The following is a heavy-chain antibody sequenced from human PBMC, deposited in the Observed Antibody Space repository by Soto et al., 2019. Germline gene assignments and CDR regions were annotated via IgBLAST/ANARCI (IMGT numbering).Heavy chain of an antibody. CDR1: GYTFTSYA. CDR3: XXXXXXXXXXXAYYMDV. V-gene: IGHV1-3*01. CDR2: INAGNGNT. Sequence: QVQLVQSGAEVKKPGASVKVSCKASGYTFTSYAMHWVRQAPGQRLXXMGWINAGNGNTKYSQKFQDRVTITRDTXXXXXYMXXXXXXXXXXXXXXXXXXXXXXXXXXAYYMDVWGKGTTVTVSS. J-gene: IGHJ6*03.